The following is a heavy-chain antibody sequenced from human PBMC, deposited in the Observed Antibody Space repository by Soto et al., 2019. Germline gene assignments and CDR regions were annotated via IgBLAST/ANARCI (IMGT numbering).Heavy chain of an antibody. V-gene: IGHV5-10-1*01. CDR1: GYSFTSYW. CDR3: ARHGIAAAGTHFDY. D-gene: IGHD6-13*01. CDR2: IDPSDSYT. Sequence: EFVKISFKGSGYSFTSYWLSWVRRIPGKGLEWMGRIDPSDSYTNYSPSFQGHVTISADKSISTAYLQWSSLKASDTAMYYCARHGIAAAGTHFDYWGQGTLVTVSS. J-gene: IGHJ4*02.